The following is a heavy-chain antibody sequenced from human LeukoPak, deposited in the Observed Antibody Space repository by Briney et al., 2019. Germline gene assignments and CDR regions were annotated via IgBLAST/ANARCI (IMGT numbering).Heavy chain of an antibody. Sequence: PGGSLRLSCAASGFTFSSYGMGWVRQAPGKGLEWVSVISGSGGSTYYADSVKGRFTISRDNSKNTLYLQMNSLRAEDTAVYYCARHANDYVWGSYRYWGQGTLDTVSS. D-gene: IGHD3-16*02. CDR1: GFTFSSYG. V-gene: IGHV3-23*01. CDR3: ARHANDYVWGSYRY. J-gene: IGHJ4*02. CDR2: ISGSGGST.